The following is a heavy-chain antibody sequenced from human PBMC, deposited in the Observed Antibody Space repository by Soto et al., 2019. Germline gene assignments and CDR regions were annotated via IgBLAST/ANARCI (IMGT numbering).Heavy chain of an antibody. CDR2: ISYSGST. Sequence: SETLSLTCTVSGGSISSGDYFWNWIRQLPGKGLEWIGYISYSGSTYYNPSLKSRITISADTSKNQFSLKVNSVTAADTAVYYCARGDPLIPIYWGHGALVTVSS. D-gene: IGHD3-16*01. J-gene: IGHJ4*01. CDR1: GGSISSGDYF. CDR3: ARGDPLIPIY. V-gene: IGHV4-31*03.